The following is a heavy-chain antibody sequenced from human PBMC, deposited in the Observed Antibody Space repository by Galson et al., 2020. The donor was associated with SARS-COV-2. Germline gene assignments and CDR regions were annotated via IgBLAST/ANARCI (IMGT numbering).Heavy chain of an antibody. Sequence: ASVKVSCKVSGYTLTELSMHWVRQAPGKGLEWMGGFDPEDGETIYAQKFRGRVTMTEDTSTDTAYMELSSLRSEDTAVYYCAISPAAAGPTGWFDRWGQGTLVTVSS. J-gene: IGHJ5*02. CDR2: FDPEDGET. CDR1: GYTLTELS. CDR3: AISPAAAGPTGWFDR. V-gene: IGHV1-24*01. D-gene: IGHD6-13*01.